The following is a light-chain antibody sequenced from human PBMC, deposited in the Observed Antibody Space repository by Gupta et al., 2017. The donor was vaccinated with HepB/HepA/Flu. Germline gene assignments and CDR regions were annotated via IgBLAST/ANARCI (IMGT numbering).Light chain of an antibody. Sequence: AIQMTQSPSSLSASVGDRVTITCRASQGIGRNLAWYQQKPGQAPNLLIYAASTLHNGVPSRFSGSGTGTDFTLTISSLQPEDYASYYCQQENNFPRTFGQGTKVEIK. CDR1: QGIGRN. CDR3: QQENNFPRT. V-gene: IGKV1-6*01. J-gene: IGKJ2*01. CDR2: AAS.